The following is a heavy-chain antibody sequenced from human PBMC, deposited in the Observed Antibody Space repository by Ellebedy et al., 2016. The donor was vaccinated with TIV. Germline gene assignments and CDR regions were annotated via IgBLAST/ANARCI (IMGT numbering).Heavy chain of an antibody. J-gene: IGHJ4*02. CDR1: GFTVGNNY. V-gene: IGHV3-53*01. Sequence: PGGSLRLSCTASGFTVGNNYMNWLRQAPGKGLEWVSLIYSGGDTVYADSVKGRFTISRDSSKNTLYLQMNSLRAEDTAVYYCARDPPGIAASEPYKWGQGTLVTVSS. D-gene: IGHD6-13*01. CDR2: IYSGGDT. CDR3: ARDPPGIAASEPYK.